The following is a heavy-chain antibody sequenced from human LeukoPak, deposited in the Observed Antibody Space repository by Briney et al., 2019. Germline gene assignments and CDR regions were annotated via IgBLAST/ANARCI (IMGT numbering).Heavy chain of an antibody. CDR1: GFTFSSYS. Sequence: GGSLRLSCAASGFTFSSYSMNWVRQAPGKGLEWVSYINSSIITIYYTDSVKGRFAISRDNAKNSLYLQMNSLRAEDTAVYYCARGGGAGGGHFDFWGQGTLVTVSS. V-gene: IGHV3-48*01. D-gene: IGHD2-15*01. CDR2: INSSIITI. J-gene: IGHJ4*02. CDR3: ARGGGAGGGHFDF.